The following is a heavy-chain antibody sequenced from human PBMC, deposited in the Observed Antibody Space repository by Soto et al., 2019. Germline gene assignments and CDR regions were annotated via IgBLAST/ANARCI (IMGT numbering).Heavy chain of an antibody. CDR3: ARRIAAGGGVVAFDI. J-gene: IGHJ3*02. CDR1: GFTFKNYD. CDR2: IGTAGDS. Sequence: EVQLVESGGGLVQWGGSLRLSCAASGFTFKNYDMHWVRQPTGKNLEWVSAIGTAGDSYYSDSVKDRFTISRENAKNSLLLQMNGLRVGDTAVYYCARRIAAGGGVVAFDIWGQGTMVIVSS. V-gene: IGHV3-13*01. D-gene: IGHD6-13*01.